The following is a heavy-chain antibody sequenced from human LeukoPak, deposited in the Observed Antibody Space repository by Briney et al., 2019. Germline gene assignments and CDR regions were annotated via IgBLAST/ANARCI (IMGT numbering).Heavy chain of an antibody. Sequence: SETLSLTCTVSGGSISSYYWSWIRQPAGKGLEWIGRIYTSGSTNYNPSLKSRVTISVDTSKNQFSLKLSSVTAADTAVYYCARVSRYFDWLSYYYYYYMDVWGKGTTVTISS. CDR2: IYTSGST. D-gene: IGHD3-9*01. V-gene: IGHV4-4*07. CDR1: GGSISSYY. CDR3: ARVSRYFDWLSYYYYYYMDV. J-gene: IGHJ6*03.